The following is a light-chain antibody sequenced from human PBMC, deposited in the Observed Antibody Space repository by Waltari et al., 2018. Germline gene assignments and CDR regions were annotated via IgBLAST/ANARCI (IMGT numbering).Light chain of an antibody. Sequence: DIVMTQSPDSLAVSLGERATINCKSSQSVFFSSANKNYLAWYQQEPGQPPKVLIYCASTRESGVPDRFSGSGSGTDFSLTISSLQAEDVAIYYCQQYYSSPWTFGQGTKVEIK. V-gene: IGKV4-1*01. CDR1: QSVFFSSANKNY. CDR2: CAS. J-gene: IGKJ1*01. CDR3: QQYYSSPWT.